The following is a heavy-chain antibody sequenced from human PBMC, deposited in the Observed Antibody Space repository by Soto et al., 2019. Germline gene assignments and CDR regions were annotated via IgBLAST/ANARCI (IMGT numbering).Heavy chain of an antibody. CDR1: GCTCSSYD. D-gene: IGHD2-8*02. J-gene: IGHJ3*02. CDR3: AKATATGGGAFDI. V-gene: IGHV3-23*01. CDR2: ILVAGST. Sequence: GGSRRRSGPPSGCTCSSYDMSLVPQAPGKGLEWVSTILVAGSTHYPDSVKGRFTISRDISKNTVFLQMNSLTAGDTAVYYCAKATATGGGAFDICGQGTVVTVSS.